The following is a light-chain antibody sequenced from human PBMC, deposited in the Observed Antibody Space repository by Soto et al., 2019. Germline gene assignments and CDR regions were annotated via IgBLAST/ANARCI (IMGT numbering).Light chain of an antibody. CDR3: QNYNSYPYS. CDR1: QNIDRW. CDR2: RAS. V-gene: IGKV1-5*03. Sequence: DIHMTQSPSTLSASVGDRVVITCRASQNIDRWLAWYQQKPRKAPKLLIYRASFLESGVPPRFSGSGSGTEFTLTITSLQPDDFATYFCQNYNSYPYSFGQGTKLEI. J-gene: IGKJ2*03.